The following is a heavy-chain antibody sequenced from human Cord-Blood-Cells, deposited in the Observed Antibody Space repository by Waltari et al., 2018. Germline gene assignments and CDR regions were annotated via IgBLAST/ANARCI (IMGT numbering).Heavy chain of an antibody. J-gene: IGHJ4*02. CDR3: ARDMVEQQLVLFDY. D-gene: IGHD6-13*01. CDR2: ISSSSSNI. V-gene: IGHV3-48*02. CDR1: GFTFSSYS. Sequence: EVQLVESGGGLVQPGGSLRLSCAASGFTFSSYSMNWVRQAPGKGLEWVSYISSSSSNIYDADSVKSRFTISRDNAKNSLYLQMNSLRDEDTAVYYCARDMVEQQLVLFDYWGQGTLVTVSS.